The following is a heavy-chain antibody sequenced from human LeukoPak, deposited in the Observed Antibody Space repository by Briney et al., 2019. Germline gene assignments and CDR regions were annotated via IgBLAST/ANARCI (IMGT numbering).Heavy chain of an antibody. CDR1: GGFISSGSYY. CDR3: VRDPYYYDSSGYRADAFDI. V-gene: IGHV4-61*02. Sequence: TSETLSLTCTVSGGFISSGSYYWSWSRQPAGNGLEWIGRIYTTGSTNYNPSLKSRVTISVDTSKNQFSLKLSSVTAADTAVYYCVRDPYYYDSSGYRADAFDIWGQGTMVTVSS. J-gene: IGHJ3*02. CDR2: IYTTGST. D-gene: IGHD3-22*01.